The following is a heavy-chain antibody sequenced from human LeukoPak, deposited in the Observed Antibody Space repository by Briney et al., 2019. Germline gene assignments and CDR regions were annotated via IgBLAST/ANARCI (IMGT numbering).Heavy chain of an antibody. Sequence: GGSLRLSCAASGFTFRNYAMHWVRQAPGKGLEWVGDISYEGSNKYYADSVKDRFTISRDNSKNTLYLTMNSLRTEDTAVYYCAKDTYDFGSGTYPPDYWGQGTLVTVSS. CDR1: GFTFRNYA. J-gene: IGHJ4*02. CDR3: AKDTYDFGSGTYPPDY. CDR2: ISYEGSNK. V-gene: IGHV3-30*18. D-gene: IGHD3-10*01.